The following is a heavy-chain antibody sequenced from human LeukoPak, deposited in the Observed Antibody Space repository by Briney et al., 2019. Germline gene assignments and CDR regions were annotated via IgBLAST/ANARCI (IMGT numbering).Heavy chain of an antibody. D-gene: IGHD1-26*01. CDR3: ARDRKWELLIDY. V-gene: IGHV3-48*04. CDR2: ISSSSNTI. Sequence: GGSLRLSCAASGFTFSSYSMNWVRQAPGKGLEWVSYISSSSNTIYYADSVKGRFTISRDNTKNSLYLQMNSLRAEDTAVYYCARDRKWELLIDYWGQGTLVTVSS. CDR1: GFTFSSYS. J-gene: IGHJ4*02.